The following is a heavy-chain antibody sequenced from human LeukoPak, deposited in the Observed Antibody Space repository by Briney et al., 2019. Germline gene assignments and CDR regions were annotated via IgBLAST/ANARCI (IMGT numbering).Heavy chain of an antibody. Sequence: ASVNVSCKASGYTFTSYAMHWVRQAPGQRLEWMGWINAGNGNTKYSQKFQGRVTITRDTSASTAYMELSSLRSEDTAVYYCARDRGLYYYDSSGYYDYWGQGTLVTVSS. J-gene: IGHJ4*02. CDR1: GYTFTSYA. D-gene: IGHD3-22*01. CDR2: INAGNGNT. CDR3: ARDRGLYYYDSSGYYDY. V-gene: IGHV1-3*01.